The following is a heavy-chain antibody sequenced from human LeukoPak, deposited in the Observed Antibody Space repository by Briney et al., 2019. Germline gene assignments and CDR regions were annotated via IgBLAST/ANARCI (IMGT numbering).Heavy chain of an antibody. D-gene: IGHD5-24*01. CDR1: GFTFHDYA. CDR3: AKEGRVYGYNSPFDY. Sequence: GGSLRLSCAASGFTFHDYAMDWVRQTPGRGLEWVSGISWKSGTIGYADSVKGRFTISRDNAKNSLYLQMNSLRAEDMALYYCAKEGRVYGYNSPFDYWGQGTLVTVSS. CDR2: ISWKSGTI. J-gene: IGHJ4*02. V-gene: IGHV3-9*03.